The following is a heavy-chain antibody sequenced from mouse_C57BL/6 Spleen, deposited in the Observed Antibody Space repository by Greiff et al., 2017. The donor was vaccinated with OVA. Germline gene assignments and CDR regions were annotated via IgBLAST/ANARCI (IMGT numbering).Heavy chain of an antibody. CDR1: GYTFTDYY. CDR2: IYPGSGNT. Sequence: QVQLQQSGAELVRPGASVKLSCKASGYTFTDYYINWVKQRPGQGLEWIARIYPGSGNTYYNEKFKGKATLTAEKSSSTAYMQLSSLTSEDSAVYFCARSSSRTRGAMDYWGQGTSVTVSS. CDR3: ARSSSRTRGAMDY. D-gene: IGHD3-3*01. V-gene: IGHV1-76*01. J-gene: IGHJ4*01.